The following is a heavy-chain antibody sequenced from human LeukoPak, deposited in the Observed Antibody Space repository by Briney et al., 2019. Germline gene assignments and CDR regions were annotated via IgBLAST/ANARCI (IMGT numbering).Heavy chain of an antibody. D-gene: IGHD5-18*01. CDR1: GYSFTSYW. CDR3: VIHVDTTMDPDY. V-gene: IGHV5-51*01. J-gene: IGHJ4*02. CDR2: IYPGDSET. Sequence: GESLKISCKGSGYSFTSYWIGWVRQMPGKGLEWMGIIYPGDSETRYSPSFQGQVTISVDKSISTAYLQWSSLKASDTAMYYCVIHVDTTMDPDYWGQGTLVTVSS.